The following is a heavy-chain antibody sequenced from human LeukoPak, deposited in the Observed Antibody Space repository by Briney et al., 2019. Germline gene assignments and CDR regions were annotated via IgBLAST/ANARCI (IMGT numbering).Heavy chain of an antibody. CDR1: GGTFSSYA. CDR3: ARDDGEGYSSGWYPHYHYYYMDV. Sequence: SVKVSCKASGGTFSSYAISWVRQAPGQGLEWMGGIIPIFGTANYAQKFQGRVTITADESTSTAYMELSSLRSEDTAVYYCARDDGEGYSSGWYPHYHYYYMDVWGKGTTVTVSS. V-gene: IGHV1-69*13. CDR2: IIPIFGTA. J-gene: IGHJ6*03. D-gene: IGHD6-19*01.